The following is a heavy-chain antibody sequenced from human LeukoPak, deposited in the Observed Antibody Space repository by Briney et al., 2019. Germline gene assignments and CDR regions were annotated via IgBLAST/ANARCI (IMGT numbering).Heavy chain of an antibody. J-gene: IGHJ4*02. CDR2: MNPNSGNT. CDR3: ARALGYCSAGSCYPLDY. D-gene: IGHD2-15*01. CDR1: GYTFTSYD. V-gene: IGHV1-8*01. Sequence: GASVKVSCKASGYTFTSYDINWVRQATGQGLEWMGWMNPNSGNTGYAQKFQGRVTMTRNTSISTAYMELSSLRSEDTAVYYCARALGYCSAGSCYPLDYWGQGTLVTVSS.